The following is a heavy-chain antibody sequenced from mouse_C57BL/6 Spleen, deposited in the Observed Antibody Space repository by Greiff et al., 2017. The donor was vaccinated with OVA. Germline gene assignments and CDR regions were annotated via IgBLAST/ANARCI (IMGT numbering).Heavy chain of an antibody. CDR3: TRARYDYGRDAMDY. CDR1: GFTFSDAW. V-gene: IGHV6-6*01. Sequence: EVKLVESGGGLVQPGGSMKLSCAASGFTFSDAWMDWVRQSPEKGLEWVAEIRNKANNHATYYAESVKGRFTISRDDSKSSVYLQMNSLRAEDTGIYYCTRARYDYGRDAMDYWGQGTSVTVSS. D-gene: IGHD2-4*01. J-gene: IGHJ4*01. CDR2: IRNKANNHAT.